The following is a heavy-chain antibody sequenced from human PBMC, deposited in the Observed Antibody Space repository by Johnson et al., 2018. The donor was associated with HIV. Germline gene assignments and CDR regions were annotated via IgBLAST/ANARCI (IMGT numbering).Heavy chain of an antibody. Sequence: VQLVESGGGLVKPGGSLRLSCAASGFTFSNAWMSWVRQVPGKGLEWVGRIKSKTDGETTDYAAPVKGRFTTSRDDSKNTLYMQMNSLKTEDTARYYCTTDPWWNGYHAFDIWGQGTVVTVAS. CDR3: TTDPWWNGYHAFDI. V-gene: IGHV3-15*01. D-gene: IGHD1-1*01. CDR1: GFTFSNAW. CDR2: IKSKTDGETT. J-gene: IGHJ3*02.